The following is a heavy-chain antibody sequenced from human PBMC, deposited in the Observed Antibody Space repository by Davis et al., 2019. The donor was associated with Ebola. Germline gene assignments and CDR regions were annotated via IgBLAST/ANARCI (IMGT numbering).Heavy chain of an antibody. D-gene: IGHD3-16*01. CDR2: IYYSGST. V-gene: IGHV4-59*08. J-gene: IGHJ5*02. CDR3: AGGVLRFDP. Sequence: SETLSLTCTVSGGSISSYYWSWIRQPPGKGLEWIGYIYYSGSTNYNPSLKSRVTISVDTSKNQFSLKLSSVTAADTAVYYCAGGVLRFDPWGQETLVTVSS. CDR1: GGSISSYY.